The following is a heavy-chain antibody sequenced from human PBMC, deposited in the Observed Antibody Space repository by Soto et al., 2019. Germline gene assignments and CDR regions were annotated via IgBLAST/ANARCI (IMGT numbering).Heavy chain of an antibody. CDR3: ARSYGSGYRAFDY. Sequence: QVQLVQSGAEVKRPGSSVKVSCKASGDTFNFYSINWVRQAPGLGLEWMGRVNPIVSMSNYAQKFQGRVTMTADKSTSTAYMELRSLRSEDMAIYYCARSYGSGYRAFDYWGQGALVTVSS. CDR2: VNPIVSMS. V-gene: IGHV1-69*02. D-gene: IGHD3-10*01. CDR1: GDTFNFYS. J-gene: IGHJ4*02.